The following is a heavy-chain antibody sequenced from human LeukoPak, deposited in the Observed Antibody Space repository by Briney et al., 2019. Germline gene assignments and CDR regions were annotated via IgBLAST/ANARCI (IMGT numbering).Heavy chain of an antibody. Sequence: PSETLSLTCTVSGGSIRNYYWSWIRQPPGKGLEWIGYIYYSESTNNNFSLKSRVTISLDTSKSQFSLKLSSVTAADTAVYYCARQRCLGSSCHFDYWGQGTLVTVSS. V-gene: IGHV4-59*08. D-gene: IGHD6-13*01. J-gene: IGHJ4*02. CDR2: IYYSEST. CDR1: GGSIRNYY. CDR3: ARQRCLGSSCHFDY.